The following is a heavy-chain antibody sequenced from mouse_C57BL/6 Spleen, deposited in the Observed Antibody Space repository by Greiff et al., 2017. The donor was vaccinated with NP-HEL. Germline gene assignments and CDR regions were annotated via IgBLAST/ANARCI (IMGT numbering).Heavy chain of an antibody. CDR1: GFNIKDDY. CDR2: IDPENGDT. D-gene: IGHD3-2*02. CDR3: TPRSSGYGWFAY. J-gene: IGHJ3*01. V-gene: IGHV14-4*01. Sequence: VQLQQSGAELVRPGASVKLSCTASGFNIKDDYMHWVKQRPEQGLEWIGWIDPENGDTEYASKFQGKATITADTSSNTAYLQLSSLTSEDTAVYYCTPRSSGYGWFAYWGQGTLVTVSA.